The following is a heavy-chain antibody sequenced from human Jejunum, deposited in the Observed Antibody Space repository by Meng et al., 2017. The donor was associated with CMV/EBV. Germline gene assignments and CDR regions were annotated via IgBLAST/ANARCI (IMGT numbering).Heavy chain of an antibody. D-gene: IGHD1-1*01. CDR1: GCTLTRDY. CDR2: INPNTGGT. Sequence: QVHLLQSGAGVRKPVHTFTLSCNASGCTLTRDYIPWVRQAPRQGLEWMGWINPNTGGTKYAQKFQGWVTLLRDTSISTAYMELSRLRSHDTAVYYCARGRYELIWGLFDPWGQGTLVTVSS. J-gene: IGHJ5*02. CDR3: ARGRYELIWGLFDP. V-gene: IGHV1-2*04.